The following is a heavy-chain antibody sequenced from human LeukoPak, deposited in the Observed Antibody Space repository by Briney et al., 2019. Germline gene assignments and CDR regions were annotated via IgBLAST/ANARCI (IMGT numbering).Heavy chain of an antibody. J-gene: IGHJ4*02. CDR1: GVSVNNYY. CDR2: IYYSGST. V-gene: IGHV4-59*08. Sequence: SETLSLTCTVSGVSVNNYYYNWIRQPPGKGLEWIGYIYYSGSTYYNPSLKSRVTISVDTSKNQFSLKLSSVTAADTAVYYCARGRYDYFDYWGQGTLVTVSS. D-gene: IGHD1-14*01. CDR3: ARGRYDYFDY.